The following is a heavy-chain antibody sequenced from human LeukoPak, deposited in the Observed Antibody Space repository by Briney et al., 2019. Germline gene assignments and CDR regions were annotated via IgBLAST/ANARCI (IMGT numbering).Heavy chain of an antibody. V-gene: IGHV3-30*02. CDR2: IRYDGNNK. Sequence: GGSLRLSCGASGFTFSNYGVLWVRQAPGKGLEWVAFIRYDGNNKLYADSMKGRFTISRDNSKNTLYLHINSLRAEDTAVYYCARDREGSSSWDYWGQGTLVTVSS. J-gene: IGHJ4*02. CDR3: ARDREGSSSWDY. D-gene: IGHD6-13*01. CDR1: GFTFSNYG.